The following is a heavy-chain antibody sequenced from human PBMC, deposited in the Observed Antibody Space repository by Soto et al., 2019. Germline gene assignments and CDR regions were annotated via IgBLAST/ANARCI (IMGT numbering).Heavy chain of an antibody. CDR1: GGSISSSSYY. J-gene: IGHJ4*02. D-gene: IGHD4-4*01. CDR2: IYYSGST. CDR3: APIGGFRVTTTYPPDY. V-gene: IGHV4-39*01. Sequence: SETLSLTCTVSGGSISSSSYYWGWIRQPPGKGLEWIGSIYYSGSTYYNPSLKSRVTISVDTSKNQFSLKLSSVTAADTAVYYCAPIGGFRVTTTYPPDYWGQGTLVTVSS.